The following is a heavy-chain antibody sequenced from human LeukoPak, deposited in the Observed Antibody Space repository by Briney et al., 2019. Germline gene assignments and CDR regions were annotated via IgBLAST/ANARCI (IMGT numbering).Heavy chain of an antibody. Sequence: GGSLRLSCAASGFTFSDYYMSWIRQAPGKGLEWVSYISSSGSTIYYADSVKGRFTISRDNAKNSLYLQMNSLRAEDTAVYYCARDVVSGWLRPPGNWFDPWGQGTLVTVSS. CDR3: ARDVVSGWLRPPGNWFDP. CDR1: GFTFSDYY. CDR2: ISSSGSTI. D-gene: IGHD2-15*01. V-gene: IGHV3-11*01. J-gene: IGHJ5*02.